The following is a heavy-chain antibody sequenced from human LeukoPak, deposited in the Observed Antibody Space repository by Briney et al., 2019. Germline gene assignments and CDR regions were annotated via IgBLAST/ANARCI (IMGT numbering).Heavy chain of an antibody. CDR3: ARDRGSSWSDY. CDR2: IYYSGST. J-gene: IGHJ4*02. D-gene: IGHD6-13*01. CDR1: GGSISSYY. V-gene: IGHV4-59*01. Sequence: SETLSLTCTVSGGSISSYYWSWIRQPPGKGLEWIGYIYYSGSTNYNPSLKSRVTISVDTSKNQFSLKLSSVTAADTAVYYCARDRGSSWSDYWGQGTLVTVSS.